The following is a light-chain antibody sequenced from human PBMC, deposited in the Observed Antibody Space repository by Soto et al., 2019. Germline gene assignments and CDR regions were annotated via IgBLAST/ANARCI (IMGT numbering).Light chain of an antibody. CDR3: QQYYTSPWT. Sequence: DIVMTQSPESLAVSLGERATINCKSSQSVLYSSNNENFLAWFQQKPGQPPKLLIYWASTRESGVPDRFSGSGSETDFTLTISSLQAEDVAVYYCQQYYTSPWTFGQGTKVEIK. CDR1: QSVLYSSNNENF. J-gene: IGKJ1*01. CDR2: WAS. V-gene: IGKV4-1*01.